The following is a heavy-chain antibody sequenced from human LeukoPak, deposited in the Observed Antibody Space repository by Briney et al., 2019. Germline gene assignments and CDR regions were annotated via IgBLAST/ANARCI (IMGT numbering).Heavy chain of an antibody. CDR3: ARSRGYDFWSGYPLPFDY. CDR2: ISSSSSTI. Sequence: GGSLRLSCAASGFTFSSYSMNWVRQAPGKGLEWVSYISSSSSTIYYADSVKGRFTISRDNAKNSLYLQMNSLRAEDTAVYYCARSRGYDFWSGYPLPFDYWGQGTLVTVSS. J-gene: IGHJ4*02. V-gene: IGHV3-48*01. D-gene: IGHD3-3*01. CDR1: GFTFSSYS.